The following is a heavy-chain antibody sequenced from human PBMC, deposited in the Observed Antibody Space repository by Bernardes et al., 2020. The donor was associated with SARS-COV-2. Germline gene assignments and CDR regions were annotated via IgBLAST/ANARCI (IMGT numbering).Heavy chain of an antibody. CDR3: ARAFLRPATLHGMDV. Sequence: ASVKVSCKASGYTFTDYFMHWVRQAPGQGLEWMGWINPNSGGTNYAQKFQGRVTMTRDTSISTAYMEFSSLRSDDTAVYYCARAFLRPATLHGMDVWGQGTTVTVSS. CDR2: INPNSGGT. V-gene: IGHV1-2*02. J-gene: IGHJ6*02. CDR1: GYTFTDYF. D-gene: IGHD3-3*01.